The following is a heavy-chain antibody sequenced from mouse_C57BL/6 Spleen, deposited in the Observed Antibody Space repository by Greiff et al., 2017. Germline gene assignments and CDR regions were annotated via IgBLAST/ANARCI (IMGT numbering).Heavy chain of an antibody. CDR2: IYPRSGNT. V-gene: IGHV1-81*01. CDR3: ARSHYDYERRNYFDY. Sequence: LVESGAELARPGASVKLSCKASGYTFTSYGISWVKQRTGQGLEWIGEIYPRSGNTYYNEKFKSKATLTVDKSSSTAYMQLSSLTSEDSAVYYCARSHYDYERRNYFDYWGQGTTLTVSS. D-gene: IGHD2-4*01. J-gene: IGHJ2*01. CDR1: GYTFTSYG.